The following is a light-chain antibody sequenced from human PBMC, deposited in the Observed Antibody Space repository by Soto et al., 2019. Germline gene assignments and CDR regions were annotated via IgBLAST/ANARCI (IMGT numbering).Light chain of an antibody. CDR3: GTWDDSLSGRV. V-gene: IGLV1-47*01. J-gene: IGLJ3*02. CDR1: SSNIGSNY. Sequence: QLVLTQPPSASGTPGQRVTISCSGSSSNIGSNYVYWYQQLPGTAPKLLIYRNNQRPSGVPDRFSGSKSGTSASLAISGLRSDDDADYYCGTWDDSLSGRVFGGGTKLTVL. CDR2: RNN.